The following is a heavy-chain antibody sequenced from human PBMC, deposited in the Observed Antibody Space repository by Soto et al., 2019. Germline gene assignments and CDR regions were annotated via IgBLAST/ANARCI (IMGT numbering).Heavy chain of an antibody. CDR1: GYTFTIYG. J-gene: IGHJ4*02. CDR3: ARDVLRFLEWLSAEFDY. CDR2: ISAYNGNT. Sequence: ASVKVSCKASGYTFTIYGISWVRQAPGQGLEWMGWISAYNGNTNYAQKLQGRVTMTTDTSTSTAYMELRSLRSDDTAVYYCARDVLRFLEWLSAEFDYWGQGTLVTVPQ. V-gene: IGHV1-18*01. D-gene: IGHD3-3*01.